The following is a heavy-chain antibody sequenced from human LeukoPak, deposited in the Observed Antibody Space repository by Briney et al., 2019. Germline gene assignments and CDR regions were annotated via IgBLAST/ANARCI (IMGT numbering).Heavy chain of an antibody. CDR1: GGTFSSYA. V-gene: IGHV1-69*13. CDR3: ARFSYAYYYGSGGYRYNWFDP. Sequence: GAAVKVSCKASGGTFSSYAISWVRQAPEQGLEWMGGIIPIFGTANYAQKFQGRVTITADESTSTAYMELSSLRSEDTAVYYCARFSYAYYYGSGGYRYNWFDPWGQGTLVTVSS. CDR2: IIPIFGTA. D-gene: IGHD3-10*01. J-gene: IGHJ5*02.